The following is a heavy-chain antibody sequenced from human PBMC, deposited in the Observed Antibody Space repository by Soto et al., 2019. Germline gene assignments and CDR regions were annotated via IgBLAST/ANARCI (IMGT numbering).Heavy chain of an antibody. CDR1: GGSFNSFA. CDR2: IIPFFNTT. Sequence: QVQLVQSGAEVKKPGSSVKVSCKASGGSFNSFAVSWVRQAPGQGLEWMGGIIPFFNTTSYAQRFQGRVTITADESTSTAYMELSRLRSPDTAVYYCARIESTYFDSSGYYWFDPWGQGTLVTVSS. J-gene: IGHJ5*02. CDR3: ARIESTYFDSSGYYWFDP. D-gene: IGHD3-22*01. V-gene: IGHV1-69*01.